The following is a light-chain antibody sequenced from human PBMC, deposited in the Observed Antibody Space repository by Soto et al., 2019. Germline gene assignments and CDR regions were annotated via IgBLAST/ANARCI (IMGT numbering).Light chain of an antibody. J-gene: IGKJ1*01. Sequence: EIVMTQSPATLSVSPGERATLSCRASQSVSNNLAWYQQKPGQAPRLLIYDASTRATGFPVRFSGSGSGTEFTLTISSLQSEDFAVYYCQQYNELPLTFGQETKVEIK. V-gene: IGKV3-15*01. CDR1: QSVSNN. CDR2: DAS. CDR3: QQYNELPLT.